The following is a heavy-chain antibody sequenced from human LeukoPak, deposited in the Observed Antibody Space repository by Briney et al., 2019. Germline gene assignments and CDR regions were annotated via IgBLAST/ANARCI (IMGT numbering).Heavy chain of an antibody. CDR1: GGSISSGGYS. J-gene: IGHJ5*02. CDR2: IYHSGST. Sequence: PSETLSLTCAVSGGSISSGGYSWSWIRQPPGKGLEWIGYIYHSGSTNYNPSLKSRVTISVDTSKNQFSLKLSSVTAADTAVYYCASGHADPAAGRFSGFDPWGQGTLVTVSS. V-gene: IGHV4-30-2*01. CDR3: ASGHADPAAGRFSGFDP. D-gene: IGHD3-3*01.